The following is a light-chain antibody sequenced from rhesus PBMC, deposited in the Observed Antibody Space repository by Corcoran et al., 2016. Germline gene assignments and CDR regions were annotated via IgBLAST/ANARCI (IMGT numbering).Light chain of an antibody. V-gene: IGKV3-35*01. J-gene: IGKJ4*01. CDR3: QQDSSWPLT. Sequence: EIVLTQSPATLSLSPGERATFSCRASPSVSSSLAWSQQTPGQPPRPLLYDASPRAHGIPDRLSGSGSGTDFTLTISSLEPEDGGVYYCQQDSSWPLTFGGGTKVELK. CDR2: DAS. CDR1: PSVSSS.